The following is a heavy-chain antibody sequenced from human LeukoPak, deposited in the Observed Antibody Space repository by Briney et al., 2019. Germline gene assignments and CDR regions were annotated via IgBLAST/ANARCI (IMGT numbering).Heavy chain of an antibody. CDR3: ARDAWFGAGRTFAY. Sequence: SETLSLTCTVSGDSISSGDYYWSWIRQPAGKGLEWIGSIYYSGSTYYNPSLKSRVTISVDTSKNQFSLKLSSVTAADTAVYYCARDAWFGAGRTFAYWGQGTLVTVSS. V-gene: IGHV4-39*02. CDR2: IYYSGST. CDR1: GDSISSGDYY. J-gene: IGHJ4*02. D-gene: IGHD3-10*01.